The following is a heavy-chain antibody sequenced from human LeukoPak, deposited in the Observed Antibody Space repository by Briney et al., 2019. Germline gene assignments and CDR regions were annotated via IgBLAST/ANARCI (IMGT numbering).Heavy chain of an antibody. CDR3: AKWGPHCVGDYCPALDS. Sequence: PGGSLRLSCAASGFTVSSKYMSWVRQAPGKGLEWVANINQDGSKKPYADSMKGRFTISRDNAKESLYLQLNSLGADDTAVYYCAKWGPHCVGDYCPALDSWGQGTLVTVSS. J-gene: IGHJ4*02. V-gene: IGHV3-7*01. CDR2: INQDGSKK. CDR1: GFTVSSKY. D-gene: IGHD2-21*02.